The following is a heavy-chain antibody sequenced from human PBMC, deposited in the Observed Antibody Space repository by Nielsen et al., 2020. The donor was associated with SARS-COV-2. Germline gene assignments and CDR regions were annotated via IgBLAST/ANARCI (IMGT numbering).Heavy chain of an antibody. CDR2: INHSGST. Sequence: SETLSLTCAVYGGSFSGYYWSWIRQPPGKGLEWIGEINHSGSTNYNPSLKSRVTISVDTSKNQFYLKLSSVTAADTAVYYCARLYAYTQGIAGAETGYYYYMDVWGKGTTVTVSS. CDR1: GGSFSGYY. V-gene: IGHV4-34*01. J-gene: IGHJ6*03. D-gene: IGHD6-19*01. CDR3: ARLYAYTQGIAGAETGYYYYMDV.